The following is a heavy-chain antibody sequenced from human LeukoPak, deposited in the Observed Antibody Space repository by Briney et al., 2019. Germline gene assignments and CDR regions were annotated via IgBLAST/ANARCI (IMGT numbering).Heavy chain of an antibody. Sequence: PSETLSLTCAVSGGSISSYYWSWIRQPPGKGLEWIGYIYYSGSTNYNPSLKSRVTISVDTSKNQFSLKLSSVTAADTAVYYCARLYTGNDAFDIWGQGTMVTVSS. CDR3: ARLYTGNDAFDI. D-gene: IGHD1-14*01. CDR2: IYYSGST. V-gene: IGHV4-59*08. J-gene: IGHJ3*02. CDR1: GGSISSYY.